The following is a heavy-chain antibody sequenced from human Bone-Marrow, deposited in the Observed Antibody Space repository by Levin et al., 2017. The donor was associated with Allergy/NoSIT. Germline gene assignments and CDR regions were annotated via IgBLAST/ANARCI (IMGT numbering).Heavy chain of an antibody. V-gene: IGHV3-7*01. D-gene: IGHD6-6*01. CDR2: IKQDGSEK. Sequence: LSLTCAASGFTFSSYWMSWVRQAPGKGLEWVANIKQDGSEKYYVDSVKGRFTISRDNAKNSLYLQMNSLRAEDTAVYYCARWSSSPPSHFDYWGQGTLVTVSS. CDR1: GFTFSSYW. J-gene: IGHJ4*02. CDR3: ARWSSSPPSHFDY.